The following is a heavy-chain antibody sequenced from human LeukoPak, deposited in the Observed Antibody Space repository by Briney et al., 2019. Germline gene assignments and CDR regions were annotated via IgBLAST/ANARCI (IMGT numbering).Heavy chain of an antibody. D-gene: IGHD4-17*01. V-gene: IGHV1-69*04. CDR2: IVPIVEIT. J-gene: IGHJ5*02. CDR3: ARKNYGDPNWFDP. CDR1: GDTLNNYD. Sequence: SVKVSCKASGDTLNNYDITWVRQAPGRGLEWMGRIVPIVEITNYAESFQGRVTITADKSTNTIYMQLASLMSSGTAIYFCARKNYGDPNWFDPWGQGTLVTVSS.